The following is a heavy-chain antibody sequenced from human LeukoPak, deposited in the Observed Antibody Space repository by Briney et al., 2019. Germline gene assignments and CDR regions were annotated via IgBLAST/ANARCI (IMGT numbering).Heavy chain of an antibody. J-gene: IGHJ3*02. V-gene: IGHV3-49*04. Sequence: GGSLRLSCTASGFTFGDYAMSWVRQAPGKGLEWVGFIRSKAYGGTTEYAASVKGRFTISRDDSKSIAYLQMNSLKTEDTAVYYCTRSSPLYSSGYDAFDIWGQGTMVTVSS. CDR1: GFTFGDYA. CDR2: IRSKAYGGTT. D-gene: IGHD6-19*01. CDR3: TRSSPLYSSGYDAFDI.